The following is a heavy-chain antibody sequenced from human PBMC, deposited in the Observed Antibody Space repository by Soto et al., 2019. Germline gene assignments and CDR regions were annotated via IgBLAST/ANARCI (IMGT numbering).Heavy chain of an antibody. CDR2: IYYSGST. D-gene: IGHD6-19*01. CDR3: ARDSSGWYGGYYYGMDV. Sequence: PSETLSLTCTVSGSSFSSYYWSWIRQRPGKGLEWIGYIYYSGSTNYSPSLKSRVTISVDTSKNQFSLKLSSVTAADTAVYYCARDSSGWYGGYYYGMDVWGQGTTVTVSS. J-gene: IGHJ6*02. CDR1: GSSFSSYY. V-gene: IGHV4-59*01.